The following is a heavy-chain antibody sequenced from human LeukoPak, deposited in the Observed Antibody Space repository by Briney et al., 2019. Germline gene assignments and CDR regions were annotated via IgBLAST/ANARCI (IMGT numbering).Heavy chain of an antibody. D-gene: IGHD6-6*01. CDR1: GGSISSTSYY. CDR3: ARKTGSIAVGFDY. Sequence: SETLSLTCTVSGGSISSTSYYWGWIRQPPGKGLEWIGSIYYSGSSHYNPSLKSRVTISVDTSKNQFSLRLSSVTAVDTAVYYCARKTGSIAVGFDYWGQGTLVTVSS. CDR2: IYYSGSS. V-gene: IGHV4-39*07. J-gene: IGHJ4*02.